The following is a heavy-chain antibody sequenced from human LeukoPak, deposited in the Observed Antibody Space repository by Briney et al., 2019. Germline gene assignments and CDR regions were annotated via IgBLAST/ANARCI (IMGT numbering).Heavy chain of an antibody. V-gene: IGHV3-30*03. CDR1: RFTFSSSD. CDR2: VSSDGSNK. Sequence: PGRSLRLSCAASRFTFSSSDMHWVRQAPGKGLEWVALVSSDGSNKYYADSVKGRFTISRDNSRNTLYLQMNSLRAAGTAVYYCARDHIYGGNSCFQHWGQGTLVTVSS. CDR3: ARDHIYGGNSCFQH. J-gene: IGHJ1*01. D-gene: IGHD4-23*01.